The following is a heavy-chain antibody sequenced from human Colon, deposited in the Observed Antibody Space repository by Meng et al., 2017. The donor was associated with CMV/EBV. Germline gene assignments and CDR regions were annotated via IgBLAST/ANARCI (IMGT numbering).Heavy chain of an antibody. V-gene: IGHV3-23*01. Sequence: TCSRDARRGVRQATGKGLEGGSASSGSGGSTYDADYVKGRFTSSRDNSKNTLYLQMNSLRAEDTAVYYCAKDTISYYYDSSGPPVWGQGTLVTVSS. CDR1: TCSRDA. D-gene: IGHD3-22*01. CDR2: SSGSGGST. J-gene: IGHJ4*02. CDR3: AKDTISYYYDSSGPPV.